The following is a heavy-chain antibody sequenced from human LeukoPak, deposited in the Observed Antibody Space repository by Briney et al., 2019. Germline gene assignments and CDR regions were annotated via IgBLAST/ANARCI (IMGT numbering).Heavy chain of an antibody. V-gene: IGHV1-2*02. J-gene: IGHJ4*02. Sequence: ASVKVSCKASGYTFTVYYMHWVRHAPGQGLEWMGWINPNSGGTNYVQKFQGGVTMTRDTSISTAYMERSRMRSDDTAVYYCARAEGIVVVSIGVFDYWGQGTLVTVSS. D-gene: IGHD3-22*01. CDR3: ARAEGIVVVSIGVFDY. CDR2: INPNSGGT. CDR1: GYTFTVYY.